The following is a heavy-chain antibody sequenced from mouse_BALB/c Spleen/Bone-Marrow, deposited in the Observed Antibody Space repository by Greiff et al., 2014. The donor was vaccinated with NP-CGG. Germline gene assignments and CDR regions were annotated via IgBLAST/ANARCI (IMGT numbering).Heavy chain of an antibody. CDR2: ISTYYGDA. J-gene: IGHJ2*01. D-gene: IGHD2-2*01. Sequence: QVQLQQSGAELVRPGVSVKIPCKGSGYTFTDYAMHWVKQSHAKSLEWIGVISTYYGDASYNQKFKGKATMTVDKSSSTAYMELARLTSEDSVIYYCARSGGYDYFGYWGQGTTLTVSS. V-gene: IGHV1S137*01. CDR1: GYTFTDYA. CDR3: ARSGGYDYFGY.